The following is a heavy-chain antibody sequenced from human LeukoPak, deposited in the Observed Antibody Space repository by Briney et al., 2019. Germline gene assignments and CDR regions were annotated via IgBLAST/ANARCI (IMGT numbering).Heavy chain of an antibody. CDR3: ARVGDFWSGYYRY. CDR2: INHSGST. CDR1: GGSFSGYY. V-gene: IGHV4-34*01. J-gene: IGHJ4*02. Sequence: SETLSLTCAVYGGSFSGYYWSWIRQPPGKGLEWIGEINHSGSTNYNPSLKSRVTISVDTSKNQFSLKLSSVTAADTAVYYCARVGDFWSGYYRYWGQGTLVTASS. D-gene: IGHD3-3*01.